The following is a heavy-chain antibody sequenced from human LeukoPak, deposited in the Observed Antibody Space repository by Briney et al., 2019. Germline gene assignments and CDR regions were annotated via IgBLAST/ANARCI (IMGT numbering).Heavy chain of an antibody. Sequence: GGSLRLSCAASGFTFSSYEMNWVRQAPGKGLEWVSYISSSGSTIYYADSVKGRFTISRDNVKNSLHLQMNSLRAEDTAVYYCARVAYGSGPEGYYYGMDVWGQGTTVTVSS. CDR3: ARVAYGSGPEGYYYGMDV. CDR1: GFTFSSYE. V-gene: IGHV3-48*03. J-gene: IGHJ6*02. CDR2: ISSSGSTI. D-gene: IGHD3-10*01.